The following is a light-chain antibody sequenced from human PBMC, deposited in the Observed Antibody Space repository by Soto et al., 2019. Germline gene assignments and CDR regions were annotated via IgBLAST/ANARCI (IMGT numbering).Light chain of an antibody. Sequence: EIVLTQSPGTLSLSPGERATLSCRASQSVSSSHLAWYQQKPGQAPRLLIYGASSRATGIPDRISGSGSGTDFTLTISRLEPEDFAVYYCQQYGSSPWTFGQGTKVEIK. J-gene: IGKJ1*01. V-gene: IGKV3-20*01. CDR1: QSVSSSH. CDR3: QQYGSSPWT. CDR2: GAS.